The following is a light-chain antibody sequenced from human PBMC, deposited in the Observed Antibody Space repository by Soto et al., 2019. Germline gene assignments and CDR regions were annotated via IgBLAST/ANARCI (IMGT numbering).Light chain of an antibody. V-gene: IGKV3-20*01. CDR1: QSINSNY. CDR2: GAS. J-gene: IGKJ1*01. CDR3: QQYGTSPRT. Sequence: EIVLTQSPCTLSFSPLERSTLSCRASQSINSNYLAWYQLKPGQAPRLLIYGASIRATAIPDRFSGSVSGTDFTLTISRLDPEDFAVYFCQQYGTSPRTFGQGTKVDIK.